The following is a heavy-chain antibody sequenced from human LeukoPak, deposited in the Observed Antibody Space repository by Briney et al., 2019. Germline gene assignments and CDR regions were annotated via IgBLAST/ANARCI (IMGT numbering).Heavy chain of an antibody. CDR1: GGSISSSSYY. J-gene: IGHJ4*02. CDR3: ARDGHRMDFDY. V-gene: IGHV4-39*07. CDR2: ISYSGSS. Sequence: SETLSLTCTVSGGSISSSSYYWGWIRQPPGKGLEWIGSISYSGSSYYNPSLKSRVTISVDTSKNQFSLKLSSVTAADTAVYYCARDGHRMDFDYWGQGTLVTVSS. D-gene: IGHD3/OR15-3a*01.